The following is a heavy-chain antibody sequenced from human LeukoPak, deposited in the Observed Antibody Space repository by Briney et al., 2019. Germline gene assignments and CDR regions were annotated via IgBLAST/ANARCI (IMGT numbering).Heavy chain of an antibody. J-gene: IGHJ5*02. Sequence: GGSLRLSCAASGFTFSSYSMNWVRQAPGKWLEWVSYISSGSGYIYYADSVKGRFTISRDNAKNSLYLQMNSLRAEDTAVYYCARDKGSGSFLNWFDPWGQGTLVTVSS. CDR1: GFTFSSYS. D-gene: IGHD3-10*01. CDR2: ISSGSGYI. V-gene: IGHV3-21*01. CDR3: ARDKGSGSFLNWFDP.